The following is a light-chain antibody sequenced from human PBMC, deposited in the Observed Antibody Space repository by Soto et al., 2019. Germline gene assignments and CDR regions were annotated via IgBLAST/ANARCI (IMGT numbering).Light chain of an antibody. CDR1: SSDVGGYNY. CDR2: EVS. CDR3: SSYTSSSPLV. V-gene: IGLV2-14*01. J-gene: IGLJ1*01. Sequence: QSALTQPASVSGSPGQSITISCTGTSSDVGGYNYVSWYQHHPGKAPKLMIYEVSNRPSGVSNRFSGSKSGNTASLTISGLQAEDEAHYYCSSYTSSSPLVFGTGTKVTVL.